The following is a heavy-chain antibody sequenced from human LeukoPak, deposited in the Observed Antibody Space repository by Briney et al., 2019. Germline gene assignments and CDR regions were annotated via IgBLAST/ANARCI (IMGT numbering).Heavy chain of an antibody. CDR1: GYSFTNNW. Sequence: GASLQISCKVSGYSFTNNWIGWVRQVPGKGREWMGTIYPGYSDTRYSPSFQGQVTFSVDTSTSTFSLQRSSLKASDTAVYYCARFALSSSLDYWGQGTLVTVSS. D-gene: IGHD6-13*01. V-gene: IGHV5-51*01. CDR3: ARFALSSSLDY. J-gene: IGHJ4*02. CDR2: IYPGYSDT.